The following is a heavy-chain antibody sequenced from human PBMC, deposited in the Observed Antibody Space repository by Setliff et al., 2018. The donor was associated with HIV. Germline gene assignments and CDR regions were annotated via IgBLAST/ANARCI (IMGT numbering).Heavy chain of an antibody. D-gene: IGHD6-13*01. J-gene: IGHJ4*02. CDR3: ARGSHGTSWTDY. Sequence: SETLSLTCTVPGGSTSSTNYYWGWIRQTPGKGLEWIGSIYYSGTTYYNPSLKSRVTMSVDTSTSRLFLKVHSVTAADTAMYYCARGSHGTSWTDYWGQGTLVTVSS. V-gene: IGHV4-39*07. CDR2: IYYSGTT. CDR1: GGSTSSTNYY.